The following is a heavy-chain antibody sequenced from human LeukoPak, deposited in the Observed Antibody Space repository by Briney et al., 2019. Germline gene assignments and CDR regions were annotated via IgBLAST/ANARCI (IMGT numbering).Heavy chain of an antibody. Sequence: ASVKVSCKASGYTFTAYYMHWVRQAPGQGPEWMGWINPNSGVTNYAQKFQGRVIMTSDTSISPAYMEFSRLRSDDTAMYYCARDLGVTVRPFSLFYWGQGTLVTVSS. CDR1: GYTFTAYY. D-gene: IGHD6-6*01. V-gene: IGHV1-2*02. CDR3: ARDLGVTVRPFSLFY. J-gene: IGHJ4*02. CDR2: INPNSGVT.